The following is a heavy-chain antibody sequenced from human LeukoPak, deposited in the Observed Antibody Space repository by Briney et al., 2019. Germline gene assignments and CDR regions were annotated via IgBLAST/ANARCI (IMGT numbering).Heavy chain of an antibody. CDR1: GYTFTSYG. D-gene: IGHD3-10*01. CDR3: GADLFHPQYYYYGSGSSI. J-gene: IGHJ4*02. CDR2: ISAYNGNT. V-gene: IGHV1-18*01. Sequence: GASVKVSCKASGYTFTSYGISWVRQAPGQGLEWMGWISAYNGNTNYAQKLQGRVTMTTDTSTSTAYMELRSLRSDDTAVYYCGADLFHPQYYYYGSGSSIWGQGTLVTVSS.